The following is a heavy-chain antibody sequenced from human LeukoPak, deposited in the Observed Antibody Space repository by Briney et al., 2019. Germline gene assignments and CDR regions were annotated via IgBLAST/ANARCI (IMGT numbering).Heavy chain of an antibody. CDR3: ARLALVFRDDFIYSSSSGWFDP. V-gene: IGHV5-51*01. J-gene: IGHJ5*02. CDR2: IYPGDSDT. CDR1: GYSFTSYW. D-gene: IGHD6-6*01. Sequence: GESLKISCKGSGYSFTSYWIGWVRQMPGKGLEWMGIIYPGDSDTRYSPSFQGQVTISADKSISTAYLQWSSLKASDTAMYYCARLALVFRDDFIYSSSSGWFDPWGQGTLVTVSS.